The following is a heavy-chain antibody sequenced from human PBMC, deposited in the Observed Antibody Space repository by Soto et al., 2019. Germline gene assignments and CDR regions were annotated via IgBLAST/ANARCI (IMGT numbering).Heavy chain of an antibody. D-gene: IGHD6-19*01. J-gene: IGHJ4*02. CDR2: LPSGDTP. CDR3: XRTDKFNSQTPGWANRFDY. Sequence: EVQLLESGGGFVQPGGSLRLFCEASGFTFRNYAMTWVRQVPGKGLEWVSTLPSGDTPHYVDTVKGRFTISRDNSKSTFYPQMNRLRAXDXXXXYXXRTDKFNSQTPGWANRFDYWGQGTLVTVSS. V-gene: IGHV3-23*01. CDR1: GFTFRNYA.